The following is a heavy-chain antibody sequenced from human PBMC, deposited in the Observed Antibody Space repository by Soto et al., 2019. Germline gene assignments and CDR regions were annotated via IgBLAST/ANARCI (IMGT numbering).Heavy chain of an antibody. Sequence: ASVKVSCKASGYTFTGYYMYWARQAPGQGLEWMGLINPNSGGTNYAQKFQGRVTMTRDTSISTAYMELSRLRSDDTAVYYCARAGWRYCSSTSCHFDYWGQGTLVTVSS. J-gene: IGHJ4*02. CDR3: ARAGWRYCSSTSCHFDY. CDR2: INPNSGGT. CDR1: GYTFTGYY. D-gene: IGHD2-2*01. V-gene: IGHV1-2*02.